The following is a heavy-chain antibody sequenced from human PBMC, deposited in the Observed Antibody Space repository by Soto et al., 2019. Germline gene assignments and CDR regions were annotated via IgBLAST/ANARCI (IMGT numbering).Heavy chain of an antibody. Sequence: QVQLVESGGGVVQPGRSLRLSCAVSGFTVSSFGMHWVRQAPGKGLEWVAVISRDGNTKFYADFVKGRFTISKDNSRNTLFLEMNSLRGDDIAVYYCTGEVASGYWGQGTLVTVSS. CDR2: ISRDGNTK. J-gene: IGHJ4*02. V-gene: IGHV3-30*03. CDR1: GFTVSSFG. CDR3: TGEVASGY. D-gene: IGHD2-8*02.